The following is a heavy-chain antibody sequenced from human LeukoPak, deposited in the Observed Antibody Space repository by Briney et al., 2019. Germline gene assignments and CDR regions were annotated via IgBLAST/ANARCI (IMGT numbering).Heavy chain of an antibody. D-gene: IGHD3-22*01. Sequence: SETLSLTCTVSGGSISSGGYYWSWIRRHPGKGLEWIGYIYYSGSTYYNPSLKSRVTISVDTSKNQFSLKLSSVTAADTAVYYCARGDFYDSSGKSEYYFDYWGQGTLVTVSS. CDR1: GGSISSGGYY. V-gene: IGHV4-31*03. CDR2: IYYSGST. J-gene: IGHJ4*02. CDR3: ARGDFYDSSGKSEYYFDY.